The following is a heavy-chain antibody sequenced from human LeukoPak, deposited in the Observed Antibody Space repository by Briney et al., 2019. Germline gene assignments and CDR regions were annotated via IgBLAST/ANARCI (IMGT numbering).Heavy chain of an antibody. Sequence: SETLSLTCTVSGGSIGSKSYYWGWIRQPPGKGLEWIGTIYYSVSTYYNPSLKSRVTISVDTSKNQFSLKLSSVTAADTAVYYCARQSQLWFGELAYFDYWGQGTLVTVSS. CDR2: IYYSVST. CDR3: ARQSQLWFGELAYFDY. CDR1: GGSIGSKSYY. V-gene: IGHV4-39*01. D-gene: IGHD3-10*01. J-gene: IGHJ4*02.